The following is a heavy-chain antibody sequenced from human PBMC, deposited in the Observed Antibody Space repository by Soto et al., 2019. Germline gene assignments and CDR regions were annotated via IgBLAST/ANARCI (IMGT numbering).Heavy chain of an antibody. J-gene: IGHJ3*02. Sequence: QLQQWGAGLLKPSESLSLTCVVSGGSFSTYYYTWIRQSPGKGLEWIGEINHSGSNNYSPSLKRSVTMSVNTSKNPFSLKVTSVTAAETAVYYCAKGGSNDWEVAFDIWGQGTMVTVSS. CDR1: GGSFSTYY. V-gene: IGHV4-34*01. CDR3: AKGGSNDWEVAFDI. CDR2: INHSGSN. D-gene: IGHD3-9*01.